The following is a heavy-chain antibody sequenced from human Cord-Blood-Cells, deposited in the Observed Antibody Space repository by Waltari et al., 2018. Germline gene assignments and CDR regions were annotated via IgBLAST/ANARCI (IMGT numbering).Heavy chain of an antibody. CDR3: ARGMIVVVPAAIYDY. CDR2: INHSGST. CDR1: GRSFSGYY. Sequence: QVQLQQWGAGLLKPSETLSLTCAVYGRSFSGYYWSWIRQPPGKGLEWIGEINHSGSTNYNPSLKSRVTISVDTSKNQFSLKLSSVTAADTAVYYCARGMIVVVPAAIYDYWGQGTLVTVSS. V-gene: IGHV4-34*01. D-gene: IGHD2-2*02. J-gene: IGHJ4*02.